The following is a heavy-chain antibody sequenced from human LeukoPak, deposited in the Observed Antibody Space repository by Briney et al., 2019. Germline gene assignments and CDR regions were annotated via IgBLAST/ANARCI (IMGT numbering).Heavy chain of an antibody. CDR3: ARDMFWAVGATYYFDY. CDR2: IKQDGSEK. V-gene: IGHV3-7*01. D-gene: IGHD1-26*01. CDR1: GFTFSSYW. J-gene: IGHJ4*02. Sequence: GGSLRLSCAASGFTFSSYWMNWVRQAPGKGLEWLANIKQDGSEKYYVDSVKGRFTISRDNAKNSLYLQMNSLRAEDTAVYYCARDMFWAVGATYYFDYWGQGILVTVSS.